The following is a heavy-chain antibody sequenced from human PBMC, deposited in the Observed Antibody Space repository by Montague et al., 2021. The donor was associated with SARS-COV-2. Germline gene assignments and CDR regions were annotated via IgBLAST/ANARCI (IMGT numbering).Heavy chain of an antibody. J-gene: IGHJ4*02. CDR1: GNTFDTYW. D-gene: IGHD4-17*01. Sequence: QSGAEVKKPGESLKISCKGSGNTFDTYWIGWVRQMPEKGLEWMGIIYPGDSDTRYSATFQGQVTISADKSIATAYLQWSSLKASDTAIYYCATSGAGEYGDYSPYFDYWGQGTLVTVSS. V-gene: IGHV5-51*01. CDR3: ATSGAGEYGDYSPYFDY. CDR2: IYPGDSDT.